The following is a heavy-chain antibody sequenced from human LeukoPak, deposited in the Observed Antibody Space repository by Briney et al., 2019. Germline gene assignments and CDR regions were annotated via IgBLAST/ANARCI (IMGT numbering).Heavy chain of an antibody. D-gene: IGHD2-2*01. CDR3: ASLRRNIVVVPAAINGYYYMDV. CDR2: INHSGST. J-gene: IGHJ6*03. Sequence: PSETLSLTCAVYGGSFSGYYWSWIRQPPGKGLEWIGEINHSGSTNYNPSLKSRVTISVDTSKNQFSLKLSSATAADTAVYYCASLRRNIVVVPAAINGYYYMDVWGKGTTVTVSS. V-gene: IGHV4-34*01. CDR1: GGSFSGYY.